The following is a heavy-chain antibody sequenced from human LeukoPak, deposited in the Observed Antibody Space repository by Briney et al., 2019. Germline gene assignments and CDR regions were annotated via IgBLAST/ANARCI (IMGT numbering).Heavy chain of an antibody. V-gene: IGHV1-2*02. D-gene: IGHD2-15*01. CDR1: GYTFTGYY. Sequence: GSVKVSCKASGYTFTGYYMHWVRQAPGQGLEWMGWINPNSGGTNYAQKFQGRVTMTRDTAISTAYMELSRLRSDDTAVYYCAREKNGRYCSGGSCYPNTYYYYYMDVWGKGTTVTISS. CDR3: AREKNGRYCSGGSCYPNTYYYYYMDV. CDR2: INPNSGGT. J-gene: IGHJ6*03.